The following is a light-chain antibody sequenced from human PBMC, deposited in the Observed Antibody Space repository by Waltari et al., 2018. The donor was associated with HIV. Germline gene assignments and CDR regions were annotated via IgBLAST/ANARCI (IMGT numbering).Light chain of an antibody. CDR2: GAS. Sequence: EIVLTQSPATLSLSPGQRATPSSRASQSVSSYFAWYQQKPGQAPRLLIYGASKRATGIPARFSGSGSGTDFTLTISSLEAEDFAVYYCQQRSNWPPAFGGGTKVEIK. J-gene: IGKJ4*01. CDR3: QQRSNWPPA. CDR1: QSVSSY. V-gene: IGKV3-11*01.